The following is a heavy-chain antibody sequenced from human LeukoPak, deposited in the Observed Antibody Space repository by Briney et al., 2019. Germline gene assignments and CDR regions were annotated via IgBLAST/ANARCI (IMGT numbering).Heavy chain of an antibody. CDR3: ARDLGITGTTLGDDGFDL. V-gene: IGHV1-69*04. J-gene: IGHJ3*01. D-gene: IGHD1-20*01. CDR2: IIPRFGLT. CDR1: GGTFSRYT. Sequence: ASVKVSCKASGGTFSRYTISWVRQAPGQGPEWMGRIIPRFGLTNYAQKFQGRVIITADKSTSTAYMELSSLRSEDTAIYYCARDLGITGTTLGDDGFDLWGQGTMVTISS.